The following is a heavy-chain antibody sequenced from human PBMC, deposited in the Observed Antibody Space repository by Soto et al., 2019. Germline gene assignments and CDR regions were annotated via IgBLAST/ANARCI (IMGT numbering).Heavy chain of an antibody. D-gene: IGHD1-20*01. CDR2: ISAYNGNT. Sequence: ASVKVSCTASGYTFTSYGSSWVRQAPGQGLEWMGLISAYNGNTNYAQKFQGRVTMTRDTSTSTAYMELSSLRSEDTAVYYCARDKGDNWTPGAFDIWGQGTMVTVS. J-gene: IGHJ3*02. CDR3: ARDKGDNWTPGAFDI. V-gene: IGHV1-18*01. CDR1: GYTFTSYG.